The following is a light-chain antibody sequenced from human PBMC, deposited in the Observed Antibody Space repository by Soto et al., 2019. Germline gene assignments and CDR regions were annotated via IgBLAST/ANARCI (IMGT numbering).Light chain of an antibody. V-gene: IGKV3-11*01. Sequence: EIVLTQSPATLSFSPWERSTLSCRASQSVSSYLAWYQQKPGQAPRLLIYDASNRATGIPARFSGSGSGTDFTLTISSLEPEDFAVYYCQQRSNWGRLTFGGGTKVDIK. J-gene: IGKJ4*01. CDR1: QSVSSY. CDR3: QQRSNWGRLT. CDR2: DAS.